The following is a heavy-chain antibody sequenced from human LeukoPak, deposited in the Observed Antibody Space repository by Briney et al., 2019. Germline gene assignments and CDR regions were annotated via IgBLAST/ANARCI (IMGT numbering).Heavy chain of an antibody. Sequence: SETLSLTCTVSGGSISSSGYYWGWIRQPPGKGLEWIGSIYHSGSTYYNPSLKSRVTISVDTSKNQFSLKLSSVTAADTAVYYCARQGPSYWYFDLWGRGTLVTVSS. CDR3: ARQGPSYWYFDL. CDR1: GGSISSSGYY. V-gene: IGHV4-39*07. CDR2: IYHSGST. J-gene: IGHJ2*01.